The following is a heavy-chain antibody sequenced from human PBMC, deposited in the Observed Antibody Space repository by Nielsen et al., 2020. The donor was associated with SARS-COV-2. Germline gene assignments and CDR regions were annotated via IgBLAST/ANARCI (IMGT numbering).Heavy chain of an antibody. J-gene: IGHJ6*02. V-gene: IGHV3-30*04. D-gene: IGHD2/OR15-2a*01. Sequence: GGSLRLSCVASGFTFSSYAMHWVRQAPGKGLEWVAVISYDGSNKYYADSVKGRFTISRDNSKNTLYLQMNSLRAEDTAVYYCAKNNYGMDVWGQGTTVTVSS. CDR2: ISYDGSNK. CDR3: AKNNYGMDV. CDR1: GFTFSSYA.